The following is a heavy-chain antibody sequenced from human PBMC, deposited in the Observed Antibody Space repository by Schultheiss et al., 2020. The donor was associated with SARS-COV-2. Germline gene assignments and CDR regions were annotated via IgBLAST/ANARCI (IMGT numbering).Heavy chain of an antibody. Sequence: SVKVSCKASGGTFSSYTISWVRQAPGQGLEWMGRIIPILDIANYAQKFQGRVTMTEDTSTDTAYMELSSLRSEDTAVYYCARDRWGSSGSLDAFDIWGQGTMVTVSS. CDR3: ARDRWGSSGSLDAFDI. CDR2: IIPILDIA. V-gene: IGHV1-69*04. D-gene: IGHD1-26*01. CDR1: GGTFSSYT. J-gene: IGHJ3*02.